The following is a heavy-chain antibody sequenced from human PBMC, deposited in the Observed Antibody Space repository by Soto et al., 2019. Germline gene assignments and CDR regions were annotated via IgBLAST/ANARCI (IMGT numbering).Heavy chain of an antibody. CDR1: GLTFDDYG. Sequence: EVQLVESGAGVVRPGGSLRLSCAASGLTFDDYGMSWVRQVPGKGLEWVSGINWNGGSTGYADSVKGRFTISRDNAKNSLYLQMNSLRAEDTALYHCARDRFVCSSTSCNYWYFDLWGRGTLVTVSS. CDR3: ARDRFVCSSTSCNYWYFDL. CDR2: INWNGGST. D-gene: IGHD2-2*01. J-gene: IGHJ2*01. V-gene: IGHV3-20*01.